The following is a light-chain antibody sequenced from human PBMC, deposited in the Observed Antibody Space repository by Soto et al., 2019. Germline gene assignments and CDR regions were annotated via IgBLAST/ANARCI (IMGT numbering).Light chain of an antibody. CDR3: GTWDSSLSTGGV. J-gene: IGLJ3*02. CDR1: SSNIGNNF. Sequence: QSVLTQPPSVSAAPGQKVTISCSGSSSNIGNNFVSWYQQLPETAPKLLIYDNNKRPSGIPDRFSGSKSGTSATLGITGLQTGDDADYYCGTWDSSLSTGGVFGGGTKLTVL. V-gene: IGLV1-51*01. CDR2: DNN.